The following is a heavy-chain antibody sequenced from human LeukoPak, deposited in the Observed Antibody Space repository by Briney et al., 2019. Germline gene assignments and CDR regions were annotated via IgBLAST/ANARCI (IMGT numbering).Heavy chain of an antibody. D-gene: IGHD6-19*01. CDR2: ISSSGSTI. V-gene: IGHV3-48*03. J-gene: IGHJ4*02. CDR1: GFTFSSYE. CDR3: ARVEDTYSSGWEYYFDY. Sequence: GGSLRLSCAASGFTFSSYEMNWVRQAPGKGLEWVSYISSSGSTIYYADSVKGRFTISRDNAKNSLYLQMNSLRAEDTAVYYCARVEDTYSSGWEYYFDYWGQGTLVTVSS.